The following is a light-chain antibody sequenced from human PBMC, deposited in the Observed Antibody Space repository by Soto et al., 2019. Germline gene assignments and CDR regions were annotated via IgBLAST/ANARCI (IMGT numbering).Light chain of an antibody. CDR2: DAS. V-gene: IGKV3-11*01. J-gene: IGKJ4*01. CDR3: QQRNDWVT. Sequence: EIVLPQSPATLSLSPGERATLSCRASQSVSSYLAWYQQKPGQAPRLLIYDASNRATGIPPRFSGSGSGTDFILTISSLEPEDSGVYYCQQRNDWVTFGGGTKVDIK. CDR1: QSVSSY.